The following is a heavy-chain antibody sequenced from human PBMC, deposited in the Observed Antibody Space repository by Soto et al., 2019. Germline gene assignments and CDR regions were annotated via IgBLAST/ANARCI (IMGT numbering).Heavy chain of an antibody. V-gene: IGHV4-61*01. CDR2: IYYSGST. D-gene: IGHD6-6*01. CDR1: GGSVSSGSYY. J-gene: IGHJ5*02. Sequence: SETLSLTCTVSGGSVSSGSYYWSWIRQPPGKGLEWIGYIYYSGSTNYNPSLKSRVTISVDTSKNQFSLKLSSVTDADTAVYYCADRIAGRENWFDPWGQGTLVTVSS. CDR3: ADRIAGRENWFDP.